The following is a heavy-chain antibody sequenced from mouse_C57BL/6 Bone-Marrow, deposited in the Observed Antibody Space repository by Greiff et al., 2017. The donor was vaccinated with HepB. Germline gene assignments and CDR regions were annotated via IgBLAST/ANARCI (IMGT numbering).Heavy chain of an antibody. J-gene: IGHJ3*01. Sequence: QVQLQQPGAELVKPGASVKMSCKASGYTFTSYWITWVKQRPGQGLEWIGDIYPGSGSTNYNEKFKSKATLTVDTSSSTAYMQLSSLTSEDSAVYYCARCGKGRGLRFAYWGQGTLVTVSA. D-gene: IGHD1-1*01. V-gene: IGHV1-55*01. CDR1: GYTFTSYW. CDR3: ARCGKGRGLRFAY. CDR2: IYPGSGST.